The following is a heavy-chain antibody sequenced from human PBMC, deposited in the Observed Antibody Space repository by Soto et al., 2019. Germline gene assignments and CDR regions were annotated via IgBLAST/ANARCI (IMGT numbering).Heavy chain of an antibody. CDR3: AVQAVGWYDIDY. Sequence: ASVKVSCKASGYTFTSYDINWVRQATGQGLEWMGWMNPNSGNTGYAQKFQGRVTMTRNTSISTAYMELSSLRSEDTAVYYCAVQAVGWYDIDYWGQGTLVTVSS. V-gene: IGHV1-8*01. CDR1: GYTFTSYD. J-gene: IGHJ4*02. CDR2: MNPNSGNT. D-gene: IGHD6-19*01.